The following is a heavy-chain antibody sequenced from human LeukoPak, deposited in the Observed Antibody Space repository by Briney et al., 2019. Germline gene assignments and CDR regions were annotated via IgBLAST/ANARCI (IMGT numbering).Heavy chain of an antibody. CDR3: ARDHAGGYDFSNWFDP. D-gene: IGHD3-3*01. CDR1: GGTFSSYA. Sequence: ASVKVSCKASGGTFSSYAISWVRQAPGQGLEWMGGIIPIFGIANYAQKFQGRVTITADKSTSTAYMELSSLRSEDTAVYYCARDHAGGYDFSNWFDPGGQGTLVTVSS. J-gene: IGHJ5*02. CDR2: IIPIFGIA. V-gene: IGHV1-69*17.